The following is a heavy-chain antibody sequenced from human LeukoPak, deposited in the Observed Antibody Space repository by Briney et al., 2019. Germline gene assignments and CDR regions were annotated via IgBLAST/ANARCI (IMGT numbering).Heavy chain of an antibody. D-gene: IGHD3-22*01. V-gene: IGHV5-10-1*01. CDR3: ARQLAYYDKRDY. Sequence: RGESLKISCKGSGYSFTNYGISWVRQMPGKGLEWMGRIDPSDSYSNYSPSFQGHVTISADRSISTAYLQWRSLNASDTAMYYCARQLAYYDKRDYWGQGTLVTVAS. CDR2: IDPSDSYS. CDR1: GYSFTNYG. J-gene: IGHJ4*02.